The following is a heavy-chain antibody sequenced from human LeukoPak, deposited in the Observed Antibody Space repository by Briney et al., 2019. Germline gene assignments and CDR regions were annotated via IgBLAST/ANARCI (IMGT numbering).Heavy chain of an antibody. Sequence: GASVKVSCKTSGYTFTGYYMHWVRQAPGQGLEWMGWISAYNGNTNYAQKLQGRVTMTTDTSTSTAYMELRSLRSDDTAVYYCARTYGSGSYVDYWGQGTLVTVSS. V-gene: IGHV1-18*04. CDR1: GYTFTGYY. CDR3: ARTYGSGSYVDY. J-gene: IGHJ4*02. CDR2: ISAYNGNT. D-gene: IGHD3-10*01.